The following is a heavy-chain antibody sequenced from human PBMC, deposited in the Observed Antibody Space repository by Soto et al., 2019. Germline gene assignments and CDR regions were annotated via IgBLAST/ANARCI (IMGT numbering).Heavy chain of an antibody. CDR1: GGTFSSYG. CDR3: ARAVEQSYYYYGMDV. CDR2: IIPIFGTA. V-gene: IGHV1-69*12. Sequence: QVQLVQSGAEVKKPGSSVKVSCKASGGTFSSYGISWVRQAPGQGLEWMGGIIPIFGTANYAQKFQGRVTITADESTSTAYMELSRRRSEDTAVYYCARAVEQSYYYYGMDVWGQGTTVTVSS. J-gene: IGHJ6*02.